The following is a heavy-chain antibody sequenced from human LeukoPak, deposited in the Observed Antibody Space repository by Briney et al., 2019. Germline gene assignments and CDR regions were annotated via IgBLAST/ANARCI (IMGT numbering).Heavy chain of an antibody. CDR2: VIPIFGTA. V-gene: IGHV1-69*13. CDR1: GGSFSSYA. D-gene: IGHD5-18*01. Sequence: HRASVPVSCKPSGGSFSSYAISWVRQAPGPGLEWMGGVIPIFGTANYAQKFQGRVTITADESTSTAYMELSSLRSEDTAVYYCARRVYDSYGPNYYYGMDVWGQGTTVTVSS. CDR3: ARRVYDSYGPNYYYGMDV. J-gene: IGHJ6*02.